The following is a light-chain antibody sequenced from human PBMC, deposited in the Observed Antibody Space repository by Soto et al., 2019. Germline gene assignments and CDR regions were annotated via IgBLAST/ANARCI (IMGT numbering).Light chain of an antibody. V-gene: IGLV2-14*01. Sequence: QSALTQPASVSGSPGQSITISCTGTSSDVGGYNYVSWYQQHPGKAPKLRIYDVSNRPSGVSNRFSGSKSGNTASLTISGLQAEDEADYYCSSYTTSSPYVVFGGGTKVTVL. J-gene: IGLJ2*01. CDR3: SSYTTSSPYVV. CDR2: DVS. CDR1: SSDVGGYNY.